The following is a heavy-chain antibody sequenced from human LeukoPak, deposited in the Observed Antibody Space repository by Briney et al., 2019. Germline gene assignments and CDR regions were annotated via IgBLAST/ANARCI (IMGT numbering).Heavy chain of an antibody. CDR1: GFAFYDYA. V-gene: IGHV3-23*01. CDR3: AKDHSSPCLGSFNY. D-gene: IGHD3-10*02. J-gene: IGHJ4*02. CDR2: ISGGDGST. Sequence: PGGSLRLSCAASGFAFYDYAMSWVRQPPGKGLEWVSLISGGDGSTHYADSVKGRFTISRDNSKNTLYLQMNSLRAEDTAVYYWAKDHSSPCLGSFNYGGRGTLVTVPS.